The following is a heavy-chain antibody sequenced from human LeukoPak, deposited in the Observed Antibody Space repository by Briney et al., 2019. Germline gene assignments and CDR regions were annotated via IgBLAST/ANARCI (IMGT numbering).Heavy chain of an antibody. D-gene: IGHD4-11*01. CDR1: GFTFNHFG. V-gene: IGHV3-33*06. CDR3: AKDAQRGFDYSNSLEY. CDR2: IWSDGSNK. J-gene: IGHJ4*02. Sequence: GRSLRPSCAASGFTFNHFGMHWVRQAPGKGLEWVAVIWSDGSNKFYADSVRGRFTISRDDSRKTVYLQMDRMTAEDTAIYYCAKDAQRGFDYSNSLEYWGQGALVTVSS.